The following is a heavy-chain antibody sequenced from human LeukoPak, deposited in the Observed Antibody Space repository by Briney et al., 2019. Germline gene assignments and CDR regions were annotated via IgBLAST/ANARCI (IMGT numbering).Heavy chain of an antibody. D-gene: IGHD6-6*01. Sequence: GGSLRLSCAASGLTFSSYWMSWVRQAPGKGLEWVANIKQDGSEKYYVDSVKGRFTISRDNAKNSLYLQMNSLRAEDTAVYYCARGSIAAPYWGQGTLVTVSS. CDR1: GLTFSSYW. CDR3: ARGSIAAPY. CDR2: IKQDGSEK. V-gene: IGHV3-7*01. J-gene: IGHJ4*02.